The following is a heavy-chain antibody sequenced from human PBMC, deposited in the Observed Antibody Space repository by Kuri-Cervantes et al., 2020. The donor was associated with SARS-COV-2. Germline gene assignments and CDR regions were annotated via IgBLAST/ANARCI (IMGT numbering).Heavy chain of an antibody. CDR3: TSVDLGYSFFGRSFDYGMNV. J-gene: IGHJ6*02. Sequence: GSLRLSCAVYGGSFSGYYWSWIRQPPGKGLEWIGSISYSGHTDYNPSLESRITISVDTSKTQFSLNLTSVTAADTAVYYCTSVDLGYSFFGRSFDYGMNVWGRGTTVTVSS. CDR1: GGSFSGYY. V-gene: IGHV4-34*11. D-gene: IGHD3-3*01. CDR2: ISYSGHT.